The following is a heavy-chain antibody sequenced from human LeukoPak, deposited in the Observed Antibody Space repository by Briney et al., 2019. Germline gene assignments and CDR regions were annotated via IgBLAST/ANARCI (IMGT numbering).Heavy chain of an antibody. J-gene: IGHJ6*02. CDR2: IYSSGST. CDR3: ARDRLRLGDLSAMDV. V-gene: IGHV4-4*07. CDR1: GGSISSYY. D-gene: IGHD3-16*02. Sequence: SETLSLTCTVSGGSISSYYWSWIRQPAGKGLEWIGRIYSSGSTNYNPSLKSRVTMSVDTSKTQFSLKLSSVTAADTAVYYCARDRLRLGDLSAMDVWGQGTTITVSS.